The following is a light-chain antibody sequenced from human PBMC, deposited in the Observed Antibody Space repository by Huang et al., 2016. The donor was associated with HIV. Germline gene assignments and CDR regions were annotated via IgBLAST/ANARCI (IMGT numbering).Light chain of an antibody. J-gene: IGKJ4*01. CDR1: QSVNSN. V-gene: IGKV3-15*01. Sequence: EIVMTQSPASLSVSPGERATLSCRASQSVNSNLAWYQQKPGQAPRLLIYGASTRATGIPARCSASGSGTEFSLTISNLQSEDIAIYYCQHYDDWPPLTFGGGTKVAIK. CDR2: GAS. CDR3: QHYDDWPPLT.